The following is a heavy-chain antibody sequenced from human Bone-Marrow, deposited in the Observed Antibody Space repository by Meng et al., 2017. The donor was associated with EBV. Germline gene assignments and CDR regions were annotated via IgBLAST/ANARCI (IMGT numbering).Heavy chain of an antibody. J-gene: IGHJ4*02. V-gene: IGHV4-30-2*01. CDR1: GGSIDRACNY. D-gene: IGHD2-2*01. CDR3: ASSDCSSTSCYPRY. CDR2: IYLSRST. Sequence: QESGSRRVLPSQHVALLSAVSGGSIDRACNYWRWSREPPGKGLELIGYIYLSRSTYSNPSLKSRVTISVDRYKNKFSLKLSFVTAADTAVYYCASSDCSSTSCYPRYWGQGTLVTVSS.